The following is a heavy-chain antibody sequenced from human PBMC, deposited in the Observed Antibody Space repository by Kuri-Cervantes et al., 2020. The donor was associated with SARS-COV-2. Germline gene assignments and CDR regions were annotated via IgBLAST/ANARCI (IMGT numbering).Heavy chain of an antibody. Sequence: SQTLSLTCGVSGDSISSSAYHWGWIRQPPGKGLEWIGNIYYSGDSYHNPSLKSRVTMSVDTSKNQFSLKLSSVTAADTAVYYCARGTHYIPLIFGVVWGAFDIWGQGTMVTVSS. CDR2: IYYSGDS. CDR3: ARGTHYIPLIFGVVWGAFDI. CDR1: GDSISSSAYH. D-gene: IGHD3-3*01. J-gene: IGHJ3*02. V-gene: IGHV4-39*07.